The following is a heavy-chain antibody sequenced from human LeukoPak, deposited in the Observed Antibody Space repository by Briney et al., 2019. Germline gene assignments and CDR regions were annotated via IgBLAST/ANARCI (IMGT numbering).Heavy chain of an antibody. J-gene: IGHJ6*02. CDR1: GFTVSSNY. Sequence: GGSLRLSCAASGFTVSSNYMSWVRQAPGKGLEWVSVIYSGGSTYYADSVKGRFTISRDNSKNTLYLQMNSLRAEDTAVYYCARGQGRYFDWSGEPLYYYGMDVWGQGTTVTVSS. CDR2: IYSGGST. V-gene: IGHV3-53*01. D-gene: IGHD3-9*01. CDR3: ARGQGRYFDWSGEPLYYYGMDV.